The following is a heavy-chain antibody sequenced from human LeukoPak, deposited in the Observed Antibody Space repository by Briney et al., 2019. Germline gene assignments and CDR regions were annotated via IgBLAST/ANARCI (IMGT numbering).Heavy chain of an antibody. V-gene: IGHV4-59*01. D-gene: IGHD6-19*01. Sequence: SETLSLTCNVFGDSISNSYWSWIPQPPGKGLEWIGHIYNIGNTNYNPSLKSRVTISEDTSKNQFSLRLSSVTAADTAVYFCARTVHYSSGWSPTYYFDYWGQGTLVTVSS. CDR3: ARTVHYSSGWSPTYYFDY. J-gene: IGHJ4*02. CDR1: GDSISNSY. CDR2: IYNIGNT.